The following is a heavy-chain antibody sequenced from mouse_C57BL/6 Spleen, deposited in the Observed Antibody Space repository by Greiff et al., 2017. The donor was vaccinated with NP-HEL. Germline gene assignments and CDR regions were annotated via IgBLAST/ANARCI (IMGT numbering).Heavy chain of an antibody. V-gene: IGHV5-17*01. Sequence: EVHLAESGGGLVKPGGSLKLSCAASGFTFSDYGMHWVRQAPEKGLEWVAYISSGSSTIYYADTVKGRFTISRDNAKNTLFLQMTSLRSEDTAMYYCARNMVRRAMDYWGQGTSVTVSS. CDR3: ARNMVRRAMDY. CDR2: ISSGSSTI. D-gene: IGHD2-2*01. CDR1: GFTFSDYG. J-gene: IGHJ4*01.